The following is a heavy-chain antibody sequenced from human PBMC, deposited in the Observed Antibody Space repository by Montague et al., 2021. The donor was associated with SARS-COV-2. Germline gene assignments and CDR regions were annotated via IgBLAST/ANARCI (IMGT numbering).Heavy chain of an antibody. CDR1: GFSLSTSGMC. CDR2: IDWDDDK. D-gene: IGHD3-9*01. CDR3: ARIRDYDILTGSYSGFDY. J-gene: IGHJ4*02. Sequence: PPLVKPTQTLTLTCTFSGFSLSTSGMCVSWIRQPPGKALDWLALIDWDDDKYYSTSLKTRLTISKDTSKNQVVLTMTNMDPVDTATYYCARIRDYDILTGSYSGFDYWGQGTLVTVSS. V-gene: IGHV2-70*01.